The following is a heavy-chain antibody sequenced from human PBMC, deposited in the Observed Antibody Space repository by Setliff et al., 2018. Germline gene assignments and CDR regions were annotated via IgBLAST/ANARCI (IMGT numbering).Heavy chain of an antibody. V-gene: IGHV3-7*01. CDR1: GFTFSSYW. Sequence: GGSLRLSCAASGFTFSSYWMSWVRQAPGKGLEWVANINEDGSEKYYMDSVKGRFTVSRDNAKNSLYLQMNSLRAEDTAVYYCARNTDLRNGFDYWGQGTLVTVSS. J-gene: IGHJ4*02. CDR3: ARNTDLRNGFDY. D-gene: IGHD5-18*01. CDR2: INEDGSEK.